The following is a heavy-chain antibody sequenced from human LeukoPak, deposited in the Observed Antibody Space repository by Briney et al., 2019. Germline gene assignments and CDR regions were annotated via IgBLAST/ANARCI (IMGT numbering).Heavy chain of an antibody. D-gene: IGHD5-18*01. J-gene: IGHJ6*03. Sequence: GGSLRLSCAASGFTFSSYWMSWVRQAPGKGLEWVANIKQDGSEKYYVGSVKGRFTISRDNAKNSLNLQMNSLRAEDTAVYYCARDRREIKLWPREYYYXXXDVXXXGXXVTI. CDR3: ARDRREIKLWPREYYYXXXDV. CDR1: GFTFSSYW. V-gene: IGHV3-7*03. CDR2: IKQDGSEK.